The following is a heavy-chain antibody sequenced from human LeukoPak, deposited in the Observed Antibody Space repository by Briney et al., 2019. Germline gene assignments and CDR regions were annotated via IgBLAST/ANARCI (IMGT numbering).Heavy chain of an antibody. J-gene: IGHJ4*02. CDR2: IASDGSST. CDR3: ASGLELDY. CDR1: GSTFSSYW. V-gene: IGHV3-74*01. Sequence: GGSLRLSCAASGSTFSSYWMNWVRQAPGKGLVWVSRIASDGSSTTYADSVKGRFSISRDNAKNSLYLQMNSLRAEDTAVYYCASGLELDYWGQGTLVTVSS.